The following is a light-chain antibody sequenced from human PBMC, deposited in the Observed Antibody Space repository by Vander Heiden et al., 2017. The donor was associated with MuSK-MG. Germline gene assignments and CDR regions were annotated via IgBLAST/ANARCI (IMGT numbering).Light chain of an antibody. CDR1: SSDVGGYNY. V-gene: IGLV2-14*01. J-gene: IGLJ2*01. CDR3: SSYTSSSTLA. CDR2: DVS. Sequence: QSALTQPASVSWSPGQSITISCTGTSSDVGGYNYVSWYQQHPGKAPKLMIYDVSKRPSGVSNRFSGSKSGNTASLTISGLQAEDEADYYCSSYTSSSTLAFGGGTKLTVL.